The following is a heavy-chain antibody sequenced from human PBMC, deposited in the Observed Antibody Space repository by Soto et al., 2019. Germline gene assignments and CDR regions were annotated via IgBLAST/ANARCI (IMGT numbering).Heavy chain of an antibody. V-gene: IGHV3-23*01. Sequence: PGGSLRLSCAASGFTFSLYGMSWVRQAPGKGLEWVSSVSSSGGNTYYADSVKGRFTVSRDNSKDTLYLQMNTLRAEDTAVYYCAKWADYYDSSGYYRWGQGTLVTVSS. CDR1: GFTFSLYG. CDR2: VSSSGGNT. J-gene: IGHJ4*02. D-gene: IGHD3-22*01. CDR3: AKWADYYDSSGYYR.